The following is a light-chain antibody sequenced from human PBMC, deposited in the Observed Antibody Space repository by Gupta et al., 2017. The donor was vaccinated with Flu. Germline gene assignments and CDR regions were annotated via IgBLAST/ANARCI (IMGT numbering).Light chain of an antibody. Sequence: GKTASIAGGGNKIGSETVHWYQQKPGQAPVLVLYDDDFRPSGIPERFSGSNSGNTATLTIRRVEAGDEADYYCQVWDTAADHWLFGAGTTLTVV. V-gene: IGLV3-21*01. J-gene: IGLJ3*02. CDR3: QVWDTAADHWL. CDR1: KIGSET. CDR2: DDD.